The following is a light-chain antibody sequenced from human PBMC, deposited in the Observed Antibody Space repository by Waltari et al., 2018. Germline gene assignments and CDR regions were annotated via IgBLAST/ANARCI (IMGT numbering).Light chain of an antibody. CDR3: QTGGHGTWV. J-gene: IGLJ3*02. V-gene: IGLV4-69*01. Sequence: QLVLTQSPSASASLGASVQLTCTLKSGHSTNIIAWHQQQPEKGPRYLMKVNSDGSHSKGDEIPDRFSGSSSSSGAERYLTISSGQSEDEADYYCQTGGHGTWVFGGGTKLTVL. CDR2: VNSDGSH. CDR1: SGHSTNI.